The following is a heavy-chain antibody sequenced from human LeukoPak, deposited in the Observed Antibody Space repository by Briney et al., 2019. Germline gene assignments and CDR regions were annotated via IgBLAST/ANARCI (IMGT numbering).Heavy chain of an antibody. D-gene: IGHD6-19*01. CDR2: ISYDGSKE. V-gene: IGHV3-30*18. Sequence: GGSLRLSCAASGFTFSTYGMHWVRQAPGKGLEWVAVISYDGSKEYYVDSVKGRFTISRDNSKNTLYLQMNSLRAEDTAVYYCAKDFPLSSGRYYFDYWGQGTLVTVSS. J-gene: IGHJ4*02. CDR3: AKDFPLSSGRYYFDY. CDR1: GFTFSTYG.